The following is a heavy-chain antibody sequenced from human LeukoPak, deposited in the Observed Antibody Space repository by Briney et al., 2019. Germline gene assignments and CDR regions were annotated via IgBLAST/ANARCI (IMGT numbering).Heavy chain of an antibody. Sequence: GGSLRLSCAASGFTLDDYAMHWVRQAPGNGLEWVSGISWNSGSIGYADSVKGRFTISRDNAKNSLYLQMNSLRAEDTALYYCAKGYSSGWYNYYFDYWGQGTLVTVSS. CDR2: ISWNSGSI. D-gene: IGHD6-19*01. J-gene: IGHJ4*02. V-gene: IGHV3-9*01. CDR1: GFTLDDYA. CDR3: AKGYSSGWYNYYFDY.